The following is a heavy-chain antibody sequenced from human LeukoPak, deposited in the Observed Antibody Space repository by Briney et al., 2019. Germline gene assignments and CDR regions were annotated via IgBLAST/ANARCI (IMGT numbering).Heavy chain of an antibody. Sequence: GSLRLSCAASGFTFSSYGMHWVRQAPGKGLEWVAFIRYDGSDKYYAGFVKGRFTISRDNSENTLYLQMNSLRPEDTAVYYCAKSIAVAGLAGGRTFDYWGQGTLVTVSS. D-gene: IGHD6-19*01. CDR1: GFTFSSYG. V-gene: IGHV3-30*02. CDR2: IRYDGSDK. CDR3: AKSIAVAGLAGGRTFDY. J-gene: IGHJ4*02.